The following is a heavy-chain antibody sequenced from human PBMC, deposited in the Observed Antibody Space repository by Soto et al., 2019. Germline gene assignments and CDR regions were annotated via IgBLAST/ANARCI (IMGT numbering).Heavy chain of an antibody. V-gene: IGHV3-30*04. CDR3: ARELERVFDY. CDR1: GFTFSSYA. D-gene: IGHD1-1*01. Sequence: SLRLSCAASGFTFSSYAMHWVRQAPGKGLEWVAVIAYDGRNKYYADSVKGRFTISRDNSKSTLYLQMNSLRIEDTAVYYCARELERVFDYWGQGTLVTVS. CDR2: IAYDGRNK. J-gene: IGHJ4*02.